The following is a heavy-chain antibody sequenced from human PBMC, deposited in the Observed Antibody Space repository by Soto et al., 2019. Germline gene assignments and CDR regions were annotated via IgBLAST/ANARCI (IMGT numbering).Heavy chain of an antibody. D-gene: IGHD3-10*01. CDR1: GFTFSSFG. J-gene: IGHJ6*02. V-gene: IGHV3-30*18. CDR3: ANSDGDYYYYGMDV. Sequence: GSLRLSCAASGFTFSSFGMHWVRQAPGKGLEWVAVTLYDGSNEYYEDSVKGRFTISRDNSKNTLYLQMNSLRPEDTAVYFCANSDGDYYYYGMDVWGQGTTVTVSS. CDR2: TLYDGSNE.